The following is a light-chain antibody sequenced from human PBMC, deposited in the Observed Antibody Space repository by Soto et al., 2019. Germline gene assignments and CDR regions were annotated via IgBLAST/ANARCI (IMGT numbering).Light chain of an antibody. CDR2: GAS. J-gene: IGKJ4*01. CDR3: QQFSGSVT. CDR1: QSVRSTY. Sequence: EVVLTQSPGTLSLSPGERATLSCRASQSVRSTYLAWYQRKPGQAPRLLIYGASKRQRGVPDRFSGGGSETDFTLTISSLEPEDFAVYYCQQFSGSVTFGGGTRVDIK. V-gene: IGKV3-20*01.